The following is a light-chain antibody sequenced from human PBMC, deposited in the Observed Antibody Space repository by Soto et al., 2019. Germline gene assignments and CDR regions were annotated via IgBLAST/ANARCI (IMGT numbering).Light chain of an antibody. J-gene: IGLJ1*01. CDR3: SSYTSSSTLGGV. CDR2: EVS. V-gene: IGLV2-14*01. CDR1: SSDVGGYNY. Sequence: QSALTQPASVSGSPGQSITISCTGTSSDVGGYNYVSWYQQHPGKAPKLMIYEVSNRPSGVSNRFSGSKSGNTASLTISGLQAEDEAAYYCSSYTSSSTLGGVFGTGTKLTVL.